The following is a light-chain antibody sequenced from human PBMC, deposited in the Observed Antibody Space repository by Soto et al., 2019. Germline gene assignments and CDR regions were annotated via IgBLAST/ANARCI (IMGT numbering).Light chain of an antibody. CDR2: DAS. V-gene: IGKV3-11*01. J-gene: IGKJ4*01. CDR3: QQYKNWPLT. Sequence: EIVLTQSPATLSLSPGERATLSCRASQSVSSSLAWYQQKPGQAPRLLIYDASNRATGIPARFSGSGSGTESTLTISSLQSEDFAVYYCQQYKNWPLTFGGGTKVDTK. CDR1: QSVSSS.